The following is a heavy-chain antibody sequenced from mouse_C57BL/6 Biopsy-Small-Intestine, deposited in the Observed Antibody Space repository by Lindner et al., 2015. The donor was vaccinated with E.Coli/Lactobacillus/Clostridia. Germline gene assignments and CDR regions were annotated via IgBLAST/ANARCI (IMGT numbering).Heavy chain of an antibody. D-gene: IGHD1-1*01. J-gene: IGHJ2*01. CDR2: ISSGSSTI. CDR3: AKDYYGSSYDY. CDR1: GFTFSDYG. Sequence: VQLQESGGGLVKPGGSLKLSCAASGFTFSDYGMHWVRQAPEKGLEWVVYISSGSSTIYYADTVKGRFTISRDNAKNTLFLQMTSLRSEDTAMYYCAKDYYGSSYDYWGQGTTLTVSS. V-gene: IGHV5-17*01.